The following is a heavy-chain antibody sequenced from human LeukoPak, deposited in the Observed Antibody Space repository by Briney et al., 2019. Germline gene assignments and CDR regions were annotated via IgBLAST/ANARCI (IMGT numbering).Heavy chain of an antibody. J-gene: IGHJ5*02. CDR2: IYYSGST. D-gene: IGHD3-10*01. CDR1: GYSISSGYY. V-gene: IGHV4-38-2*02. CDR3: ARDGSGDFDP. Sequence: PSETLSLTCTVSGYSISSGYYWGWIRQPPGKGLEWIGSIYYSGSTYYNPSLKSRVTISVDTSKNQFSLKLSSVTAADTAVYYCARDGSGDFDPWGQGTLVTVSS.